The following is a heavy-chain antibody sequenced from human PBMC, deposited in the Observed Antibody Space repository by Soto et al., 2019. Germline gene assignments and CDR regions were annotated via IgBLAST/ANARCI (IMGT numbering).Heavy chain of an antibody. D-gene: IGHD3-3*01. J-gene: IGHJ6*02. Sequence: QVQLVQSGAEVKKPGSSVKVSCKASGGTFSSYAISWVRQAPGQGLEWMGGIIPIFGTANYAQKFQGRVTITADESTSTAYMELSSLRSEDTAVYYCAIGPLRFLESYYYGMDVWGQGTTVTVSS. CDR2: IIPIFGTA. V-gene: IGHV1-69*01. CDR3: AIGPLRFLESYYYGMDV. CDR1: GGTFSSYA.